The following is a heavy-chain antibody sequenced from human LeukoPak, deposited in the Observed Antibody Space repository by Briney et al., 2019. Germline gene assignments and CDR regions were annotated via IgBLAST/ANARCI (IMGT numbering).Heavy chain of an antibody. J-gene: IGHJ4*02. Sequence: SQTLSLTCTVSGDSISSGDYYWSWIRQPPGKGLEWIGYIYYTGGTYYNPSLKSRVTISADKSKNEFSLKLKSVTAADTAMYYCARDDGGYNVDYWGQGTLVTVSS. D-gene: IGHD5-24*01. CDR1: GDSISSGDYY. V-gene: IGHV4-30-2*01. CDR3: ARDDGGYNVDY. CDR2: IYYTGGT.